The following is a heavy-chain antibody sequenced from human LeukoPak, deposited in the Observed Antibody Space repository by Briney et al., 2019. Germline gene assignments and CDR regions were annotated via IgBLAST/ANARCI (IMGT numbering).Heavy chain of an antibody. D-gene: IGHD5-18*01. V-gene: IGHV5-51*01. CDR1: GSIFTSYC. CDR3: ARQGTAMVDY. Sequence: GSLQISGLGSGSIFTSYCIGWVRQVPGKGLEWMGIVYPGDSDTRYSPSFQGQVTISADKSISTAYLQWSSLKASDTAMYYCARQGTAMVDYWGQGTLVTVSS. J-gene: IGHJ4*02. CDR2: VYPGDSDT.